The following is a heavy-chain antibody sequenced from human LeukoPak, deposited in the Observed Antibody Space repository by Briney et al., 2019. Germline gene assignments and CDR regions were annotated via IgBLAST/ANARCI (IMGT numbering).Heavy chain of an antibody. Sequence: PSETLSLTCAVYGGSFSGYYWSWIRQPPGKGLEWIGEINHSGSTNYNPSLKSRVTISVDTSKNQFSLKLSSVTAADTAVYYCARASYYYDSSGYYPGGFDYWGQGTLVTVSS. J-gene: IGHJ4*02. CDR1: GGSFSGYY. D-gene: IGHD3-22*01. CDR2: INHSGST. V-gene: IGHV4-34*01. CDR3: ARASYYYDSSGYYPGGFDY.